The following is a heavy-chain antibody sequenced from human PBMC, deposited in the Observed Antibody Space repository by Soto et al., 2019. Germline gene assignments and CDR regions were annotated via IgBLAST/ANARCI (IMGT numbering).Heavy chain of an antibody. J-gene: IGHJ4*02. CDR3: ARVRSGYSSSIDY. CDR1: GFTLSSYS. D-gene: IGHD6-13*01. CDR2: ISSSSSYI. Sequence: GGSLRLSCAASGFTLSSYSMNWVRQAPGKGLEWVSSISSSSSYIYYADSVKGRFTISRDNAKNSLYLQMNSLRAEDTAVYYCARVRSGYSSSIDYWGQGTLVTVSS. V-gene: IGHV3-21*01.